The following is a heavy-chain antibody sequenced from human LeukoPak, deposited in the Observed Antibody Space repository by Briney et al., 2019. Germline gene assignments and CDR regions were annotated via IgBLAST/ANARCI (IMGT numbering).Heavy chain of an antibody. J-gene: IGHJ6*02. V-gene: IGHV4-59*12. Sequence: TSETLSLTCTVSGGSISSYYWSWIRQPPGKGLEWIGYIYYSGSTNYNPSLKSRVTISVDTSKNQFSLKLSSVTAADTAVYYCARGRSGSYLTWYYYYGMDVWGQGTTVTVSS. D-gene: IGHD1-26*01. CDR3: ARGRSGSYLTWYYYYGMDV. CDR1: GGSISSYY. CDR2: IYYSGST.